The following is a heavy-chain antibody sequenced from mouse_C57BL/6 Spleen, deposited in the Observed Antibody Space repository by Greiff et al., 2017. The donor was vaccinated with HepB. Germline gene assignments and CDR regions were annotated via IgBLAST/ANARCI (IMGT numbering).Heavy chain of an antibody. J-gene: IGHJ3*01. CDR2: INPNNGGT. Sequence: EVQLQQSGPELVKPGASVKISCKASGYTFTDYYMNWVKQSHGKSLEWIGDINPNNGGTSYNQKFKGKAKLNVDKSSSTSYMELRSLTSEDSAVYYCARFDYDGAWFAYWGQGTLVTVSA. V-gene: IGHV1-26*01. CDR3: ARFDYDGAWFAY. CDR1: GYTFTDYY. D-gene: IGHD2-4*01.